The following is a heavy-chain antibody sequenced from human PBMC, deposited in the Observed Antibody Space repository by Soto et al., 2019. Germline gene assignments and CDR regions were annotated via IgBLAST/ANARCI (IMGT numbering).Heavy chain of an antibody. V-gene: IGHV4-31*03. D-gene: IGHD1-26*01. J-gene: IGHJ4*02. Sequence: QVQLQESRPGLVKPSQTLSLTCTVSGGSISSGGYYWSWIRQHPGKGLEWIGYIYYSGSTYYNPSLESRVTISVDTSKNQFSLKLSSVTAADTAVYYCARSSVGGGAKDYWGQGTLVNVSS. CDR2: IYYSGST. CDR3: ARSSVGGGAKDY. CDR1: GGSISSGGYY.